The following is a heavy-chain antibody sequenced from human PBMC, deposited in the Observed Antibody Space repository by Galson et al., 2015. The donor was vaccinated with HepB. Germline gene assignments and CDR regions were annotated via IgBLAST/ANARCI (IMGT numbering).Heavy chain of an antibody. J-gene: IGHJ6*02. Sequence: SLRLSCAASRFMFSTYGMHWVRQAPGKGLEWVALISSDGSNKYYADSVKGRFTISRDNSKSTLYLQMNSLRAEDTAVYYCARDLGRRAAAGYPYYYGMDGWGQGTTVAVSS. CDR2: ISSDGSNK. CDR1: RFMFSTYG. V-gene: IGHV3-33*08. D-gene: IGHD6-13*01. CDR3: ARDLGRRAAAGYPYYYGMDG.